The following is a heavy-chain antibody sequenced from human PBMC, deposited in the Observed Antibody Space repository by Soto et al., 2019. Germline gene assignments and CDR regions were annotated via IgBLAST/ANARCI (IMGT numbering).Heavy chain of an antibody. V-gene: IGHV3-23*01. CDR1: GFTFSSYA. J-gene: IGHJ4*02. CDR2: ISGSGGST. CDR3: AIHYYDQPPTEFDY. D-gene: IGHD3-3*01. Sequence: EVQLFESGVGLVQPGGSLRLSCAASGFTFSSYAMSWVRQAPGKGLEWVSAISGSGGSTYYADSVKGRFTISRDNSKKTLYLQMNSLRAEDTAVYYCAIHYYDQPPTEFDYWGQGTLVTVSS.